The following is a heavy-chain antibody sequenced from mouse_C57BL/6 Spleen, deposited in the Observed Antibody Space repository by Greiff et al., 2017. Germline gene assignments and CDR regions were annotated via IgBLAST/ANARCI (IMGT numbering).Heavy chain of an antibody. D-gene: IGHD2-1*01. V-gene: IGHV3-6*01. J-gene: IGHJ2*01. CDR1: GYSITSGYY. Sequence: EVKLMESGPGLVKPSQSLSLTCSVTGYSITSGYYWNWIRQFPGNKLEWMGYISYDGSNNYNPSLKNRISITRDTSKNQFFLKLNSVTTEDTATYYCATYGNYGYFDYWGQGTTLTVSS. CDR2: ISYDGSN. CDR3: ATYGNYGYFDY.